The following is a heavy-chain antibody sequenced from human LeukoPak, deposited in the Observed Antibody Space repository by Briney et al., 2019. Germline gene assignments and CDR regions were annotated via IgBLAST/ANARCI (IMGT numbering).Heavy chain of an antibody. V-gene: IGHV4-4*08. CDR2: IYSSGIT. D-gene: IGHD3-22*01. CDR1: GGSMFSYY. J-gene: IGHJ2*01. Sequence: SETLSLTCTVSGGSMFSYYWNWIRQPPGKGLEWIGYIYSSGITNYSPSLRSRGTISVATSRNQFSLRLTSVTAADTAIYYCARRAYYVSSGYHPTSGYFDLWGRGTLVTVSS. CDR3: ARRAYYVSSGYHPTSGYFDL.